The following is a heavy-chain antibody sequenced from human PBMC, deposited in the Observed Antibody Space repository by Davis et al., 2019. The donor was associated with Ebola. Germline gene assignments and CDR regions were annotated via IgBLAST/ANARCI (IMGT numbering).Heavy chain of an antibody. J-gene: IGHJ4*02. D-gene: IGHD3-16*02. CDR2: ISSSGSTI. V-gene: IGHV3-48*03. CDR1: GFTFSSYE. Sequence: PGGSLRLSCAASGFTFSSYEMNWVRQAPGKGLEWISYISSSGSTIYYADSVKGRSTISRDNAKNSLYLQMNSLRAEDTAVYYCARGDRDDYVWGSYRRYFDYWGQGTLVTVSS. CDR3: ARGDRDDYVWGSYRRYFDY.